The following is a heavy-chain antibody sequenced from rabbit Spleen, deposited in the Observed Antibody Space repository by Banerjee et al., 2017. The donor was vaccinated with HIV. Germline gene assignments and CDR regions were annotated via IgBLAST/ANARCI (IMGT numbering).Heavy chain of an antibody. V-gene: IGHV1S40*01. CDR1: GFSFSSSYH. D-gene: IGHD2-1*01. J-gene: IGHJ4*01. Sequence: QSLEESGGDLVKPGASLTLTCTASGFSFSSSYHICWVRQAPGKGLEWIGCIYPDSSGSTAYASWAKGRLTISKTSSTTVTLQMTSLTAADTATYFCARGSAAMTMVITGYYLDLWGQGTLVTVS. CDR2: IYPDSSGST. CDR3: ARGSAAMTMVITGYYLDL.